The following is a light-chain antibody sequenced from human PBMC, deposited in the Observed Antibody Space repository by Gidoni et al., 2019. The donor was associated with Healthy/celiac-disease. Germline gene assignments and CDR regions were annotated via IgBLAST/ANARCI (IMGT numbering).Light chain of an antibody. CDR2: KAS. Sequence: DIQMTQSPSTLSASVGDRVTITCRASESISSWVAWYQLKPGKAPNLLFYKASSLQSGVPSRFSGSASGTEFTLTISSLPPDDFATYYCQQYNPYYSFGQGTKLEIK. V-gene: IGKV1-5*03. CDR1: ESISSW. CDR3: QQYNPYYS. J-gene: IGKJ2*03.